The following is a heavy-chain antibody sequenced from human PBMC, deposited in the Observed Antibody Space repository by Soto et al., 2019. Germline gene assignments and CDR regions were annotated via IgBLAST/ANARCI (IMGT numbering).Heavy chain of an antibody. J-gene: IGHJ1*01. CDR3: ARGPGGYGGNFAYFQH. V-gene: IGHV4-34*01. CDR2: INHSGST. Sequence: QVQLQQWGAGLLKPSETLSLTCAVYGGSFSGYYWSWIRQPPGKGLEWIGEINHSGSTNYNPSLKSRGTISVDPSKNQFSRKLSSVTAADTAVYYCARGPGGYGGNFAYFQHWGQGTLVTVSS. D-gene: IGHD2-21*02. CDR1: GGSFSGYY.